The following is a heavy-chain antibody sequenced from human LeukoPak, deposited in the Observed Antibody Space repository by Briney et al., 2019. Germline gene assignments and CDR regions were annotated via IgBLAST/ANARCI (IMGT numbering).Heavy chain of an antibody. CDR2: INHSGST. CDR1: GGSFSGYY. V-gene: IGHV4-34*01. CDR3: ARAYYGSRNWFDP. D-gene: IGHD3-10*01. J-gene: IGHJ5*02. Sequence: SETLSLTCAVYGGSFSGYYWSWIRQPPGKGLEWIGEINHSGSTNYNPSLKSRVTISVDTSKNQFSLRLSSVTAADTAVYYCARAYYGSRNWFDPWGQGTLVTVSS.